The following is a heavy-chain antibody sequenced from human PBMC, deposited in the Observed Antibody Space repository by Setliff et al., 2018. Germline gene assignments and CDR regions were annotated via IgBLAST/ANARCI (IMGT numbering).Heavy chain of an antibody. V-gene: IGHV1-18*01. CDR1: GYTFTSYG. Sequence: ASVKVSCKASGYTFTSYGISWVRQAPGQGLEWMGWISAYNVNTNYAQKLQGRVTMTTDTSTSTAYMELRSLRSDDTAVYYCAGDRGVGGYNFWSGTTTYYFDYWGQGTLVTVSS. CDR2: ISAYNVNT. D-gene: IGHD3-3*01. CDR3: AGDRGVGGYNFWSGTTTYYFDY. J-gene: IGHJ4*02.